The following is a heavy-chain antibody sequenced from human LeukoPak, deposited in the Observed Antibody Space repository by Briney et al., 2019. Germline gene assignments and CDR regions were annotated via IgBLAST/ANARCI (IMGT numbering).Heavy chain of an antibody. D-gene: IGHD3-10*01. CDR2: ISWNSGSI. CDR1: GFTFDDYA. CDR3: AKGHMVRGVIHFDH. Sequence: PGGSLRLSCAASGFTFDDYAMHWVRQAPGKGLEWVSGISWNSGSIGYADSVKGRFTISRDNAKNSLYLQMDSLRAEDTALYYCAKGHMVRGVIHFDHWGQGTLVTVSS. J-gene: IGHJ4*02. V-gene: IGHV3-9*01.